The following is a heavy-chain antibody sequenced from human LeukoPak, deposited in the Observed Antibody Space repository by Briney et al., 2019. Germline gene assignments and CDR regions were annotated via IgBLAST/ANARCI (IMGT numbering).Heavy chain of an antibody. D-gene: IGHD5-18*01. CDR2: IYPGDSDT. CDR3: TRPPVETAMDHFDY. J-gene: IGHJ4*02. CDR1: GYSFTTYW. V-gene: IGHV5-51*01. Sequence: GESLKISCKGSGYSFTTYWIAWVRQMPGKGLEWMGIIYPGDSDTRYSPSFQGQVTISADKSISTAYLQWSSLKASDTAMYYCTRPPVETAMDHFDYWGQGTLVTVSS.